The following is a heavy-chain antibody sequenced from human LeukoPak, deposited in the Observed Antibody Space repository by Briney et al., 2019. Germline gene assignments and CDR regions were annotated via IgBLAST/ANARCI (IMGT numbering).Heavy chain of an antibody. CDR1: GFTFSSYA. V-gene: IGHV3-30-3*01. CDR2: ISYDGSNK. D-gene: IGHD2-15*01. Sequence: GGSLRLSCAASGFTFSSYAMHWVRQAPGKGLEWVAVISYDGSNKYYADSVKGRFTISRDNSKNTPYLQMNSLRAEGTAVYYCARGSGPPGGQGTLVTVSS. J-gene: IGHJ5*02. CDR3: ARGSGPP.